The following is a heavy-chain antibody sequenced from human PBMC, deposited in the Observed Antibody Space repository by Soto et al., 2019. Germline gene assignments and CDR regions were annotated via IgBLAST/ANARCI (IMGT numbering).Heavy chain of an antibody. D-gene: IGHD6-13*01. V-gene: IGHV1-18*01. Sequence: QVQLVQSGAEVRKPGASVNVSCKTSGYIFTNYGVAWVRQAPAQGLELVAWISGYNGYPKYTHKFQGRATVTTDTSTRTGYMELRNLRSDDTAVYYCARGSAGALYDFWGQGTLVTVSS. J-gene: IGHJ4*02. CDR1: GYIFTNYG. CDR3: ARGSAGALYDF. CDR2: ISGYNGYP.